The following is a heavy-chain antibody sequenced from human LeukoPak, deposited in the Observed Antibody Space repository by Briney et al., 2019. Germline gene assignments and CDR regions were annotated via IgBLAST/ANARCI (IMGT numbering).Heavy chain of an antibody. V-gene: IGHV4-59*06. Sequence: PSETLSLTCTVSGGSISSYYWCWIRQHPGKGLEWIGYIYNTGTTYYNSSLKSRLTISVDTSENQFSLKLSSVTAADTAVYYCAGIVAAANAAFDIWGQGTMVTVSS. J-gene: IGHJ3*02. CDR2: IYNTGTT. D-gene: IGHD3-16*02. CDR1: GGSISSYY. CDR3: AGIVAAANAAFDI.